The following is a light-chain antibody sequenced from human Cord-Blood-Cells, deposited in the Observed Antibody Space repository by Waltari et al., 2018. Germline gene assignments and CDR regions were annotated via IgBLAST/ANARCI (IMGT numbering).Light chain of an antibody. CDR2: DVS. CDR3: CSYAGSYTFYV. CDR1: SSDVGGYNH. V-gene: IGLV2-11*01. Sequence: QSALTQPRPVSGSPGQSVTISCTGTSSDVGGYNHVSWYQQHPGKAPKLMIYDVSKRPSGVPDRFSGSKSGNTASLTISGLQAEDEADYYCCSYAGSYTFYVFGTGTKVTVL. J-gene: IGLJ1*01.